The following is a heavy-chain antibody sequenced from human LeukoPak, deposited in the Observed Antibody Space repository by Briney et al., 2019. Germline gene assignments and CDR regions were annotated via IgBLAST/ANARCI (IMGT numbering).Heavy chain of an antibody. CDR2: ISLTGLT. Sequence: PSETLSLTCGVSGGSISNTNWWSWVRQPPGQGLEWIGEISLTGLTHYNPSLESRVTVSLDKSKNQLSLNLTSVTAADTAIYYCSRENGAFSPFGYWGQGTLVTVLS. V-gene: IGHV4-4*02. D-gene: IGHD2-8*01. CDR3: SRENGAFSPFGY. CDR1: GGSISNTNW. J-gene: IGHJ4*02.